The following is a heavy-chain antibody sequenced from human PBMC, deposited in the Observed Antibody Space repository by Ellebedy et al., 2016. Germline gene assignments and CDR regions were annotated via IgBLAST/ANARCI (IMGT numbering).Heavy chain of an antibody. V-gene: IGHV4-59*12. J-gene: IGHJ4*02. D-gene: IGHD1-26*01. CDR2: IYYSGST. CDR1: GGSISSYY. Sequence: SETLSLXXTVSGGSISSYYWSWIRQPPGKGLEWIGYIYYSGSTNYNPSLKSRVTISVDTSKNQFSLKLSSVTAADTAVYYCAREGWSMGASDYWGQGTLVTVSS. CDR3: AREGWSMGASDY.